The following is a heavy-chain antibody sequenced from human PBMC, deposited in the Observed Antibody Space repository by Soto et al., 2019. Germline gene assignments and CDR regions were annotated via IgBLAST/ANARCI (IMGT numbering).Heavy chain of an antibody. V-gene: IGHV1-18*01. CDR3: ARALSMAQYYYYMDV. CDR2: ISPYNGDT. CDR1: GYTFTTYG. J-gene: IGHJ6*03. Sequence: QVQLVQSGPEVKKPGASVKVSCKASGYTFTTYGISWVRQAPGQGLERMGWISPYNGDTHYAERFQGRLTMTTDTSATSAYMELRTLSSDDRAVYFCARALSMAQYYYYMDVWGKGTTVTVSS.